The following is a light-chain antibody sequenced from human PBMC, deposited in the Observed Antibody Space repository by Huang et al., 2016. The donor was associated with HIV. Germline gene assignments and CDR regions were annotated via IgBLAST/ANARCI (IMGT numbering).Light chain of an antibody. CDR3: QQYKNWPPYT. Sequence: ETVMTQSPPTLSVSPGERATLSCRASQSVGSNLAWYQQKRGQAPSLLIYDVSTRATGVPARFSGSGSGTEFTLTISSLQSEDVATYCCQQYKNWPPYTFGQGTNLEIK. J-gene: IGKJ2*01. CDR2: DVS. CDR1: QSVGSN. V-gene: IGKV3-15*01.